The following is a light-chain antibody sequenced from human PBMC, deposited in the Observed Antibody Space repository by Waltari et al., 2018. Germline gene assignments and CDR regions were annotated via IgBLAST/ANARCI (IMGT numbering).Light chain of an antibody. CDR3: CSYAGSFTWV. CDR2: DVY. CDR1: NSDVGGYTY. Sequence: QSALTQPRSVPGSPGQSVTIPCTGTNSDVGGYTYVACYQQHPDKAPRLIIYDVYTRPSGVPNRFSGSKSANPASLTISGLQSEDEADYYCCSYAGSFTWVFGTGTKVTVL. V-gene: IGLV2-11*01. J-gene: IGLJ1*01.